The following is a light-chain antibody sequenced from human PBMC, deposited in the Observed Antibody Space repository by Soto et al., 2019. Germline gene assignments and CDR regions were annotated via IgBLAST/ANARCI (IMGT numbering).Light chain of an antibody. CDR3: QQYSTYSIT. J-gene: IGKJ4*01. CDR1: QSISHW. V-gene: IGKV1-5*03. CDR2: QAS. Sequence: DIQMTQSPSTLSAFVGDRVTITCRASQSISHWLAWYQQKPGKAPTVLIYQASSLASGVPSRFSGSRSGTEFTLTISSLQPDDFATYYCQQYSTYSITFGGGTKVEMK.